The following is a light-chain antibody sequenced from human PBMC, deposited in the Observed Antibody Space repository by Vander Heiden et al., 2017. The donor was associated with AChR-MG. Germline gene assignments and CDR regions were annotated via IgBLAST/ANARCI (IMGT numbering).Light chain of an antibody. CDR1: SSHIGINY. CDR3: AAWDDSLNGLV. J-gene: IGLJ3*02. V-gene: IGLV1-47*01. Sequence: QSVLTQSPSASGTPGQRVTISCSGSSSHIGINYVSWYQQLPGMATKRLSYRNNQRPSGVPDRFSGSKAGTSASLAISGLRYEDEADYYCAAWDDSLNGLVFGGGTKVTVL. CDR2: RNN.